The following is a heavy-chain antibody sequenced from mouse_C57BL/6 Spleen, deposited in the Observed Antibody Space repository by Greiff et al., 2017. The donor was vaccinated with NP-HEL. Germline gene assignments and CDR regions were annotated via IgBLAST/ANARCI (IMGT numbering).Heavy chain of an antibody. CDR1: GFTFSSYA. Sequence: EVKLMESGGGLVKPGGSLKLSCAASGFTFSSYAMSWVRQTPEKRLEWVATISDGGSYTYYPDNVKGRFTISRDNAKNNLYLQMSHLKSEDTAMYYCARDTTVDPFDYWGQGTTLTVSS. CDR3: ARDTTVDPFDY. J-gene: IGHJ2*01. CDR2: ISDGGSYT. V-gene: IGHV5-4*01. D-gene: IGHD1-1*01.